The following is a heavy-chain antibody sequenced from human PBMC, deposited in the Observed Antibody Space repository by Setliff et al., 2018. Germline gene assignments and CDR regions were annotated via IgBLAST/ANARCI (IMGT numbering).Heavy chain of an antibody. Sequence: SETLSLTCTVSGGTISSNNYYWGWIRQPPGKGLEWIGSIFYRGTTYYNPSLKSRVIMSVDTSKNQFSLTLSSVTAADTAVYYCARTGTYRYFDYWGQGTRVTVSS. D-gene: IGHD1-1*01. CDR3: ARTGTYRYFDY. CDR2: IFYRGTT. CDR1: GGTISSNNYY. V-gene: IGHV4-39*01. J-gene: IGHJ4*02.